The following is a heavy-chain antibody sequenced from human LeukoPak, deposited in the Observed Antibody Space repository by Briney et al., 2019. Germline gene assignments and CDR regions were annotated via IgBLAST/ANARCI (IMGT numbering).Heavy chain of an antibody. J-gene: IGHJ4*02. CDR3: ARVDSSGYEVFY. CDR1: GGSVSSSSYY. Sequence: SETLSLTCTVSGGSVSSSSYYWSWIRQPPGKGLEWIGYIYYSGSTNYNPSLKSRVTISVDTSKNQFSLKLSSVTAADTAVYYCARVDSSGYEVFYWGQGTLVTVSS. CDR2: IYYSGST. D-gene: IGHD5-12*01. V-gene: IGHV4-61*01.